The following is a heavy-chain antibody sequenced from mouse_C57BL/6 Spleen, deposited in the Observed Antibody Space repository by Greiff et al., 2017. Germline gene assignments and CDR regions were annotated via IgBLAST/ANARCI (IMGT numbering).Heavy chain of an antibody. J-gene: IGHJ4*01. Sequence: EVQLVESGGGLVKPGGSLKLSCAASGFTFSDYGMHWVRQAPEKGLEWVAYISSGSSTIYYADTVKGRFTISRDNAKNTLFLQMTSLRSEDTAMYYCARRELGPNYYAMDYWGQGTSVTVSS. CDR2: ISSGSSTI. CDR3: ARRELGPNYYAMDY. D-gene: IGHD4-1*01. V-gene: IGHV5-17*01. CDR1: GFTFSDYG.